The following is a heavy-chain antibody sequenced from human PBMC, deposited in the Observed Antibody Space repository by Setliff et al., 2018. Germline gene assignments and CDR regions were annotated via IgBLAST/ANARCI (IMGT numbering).Heavy chain of an antibody. Sequence: GGSLRLSCVASGFTFSDYYMSWIRQAPGKGLEHVSFISLTSRHYTNYADSVKGRFTISRDNAKTSLYLQMNGLRAEDTGVYFCVRGRSIGGAYWGFADWGQGTVVTVSS. CDR2: ISLTSRHYT. J-gene: IGHJ4*02. CDR1: GFTFSDYY. CDR3: VRGRSIGGAYWGFAD. V-gene: IGHV3-11*06. D-gene: IGHD2-21*01.